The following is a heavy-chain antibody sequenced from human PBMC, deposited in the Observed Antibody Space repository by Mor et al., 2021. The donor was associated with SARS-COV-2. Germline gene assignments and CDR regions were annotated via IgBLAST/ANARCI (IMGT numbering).Heavy chain of an antibody. Sequence: WVRQPPGKGLEWIAIIYHSGSTYYNPSLKSRVTISVDTSKNQFSLKLSSVTAADTAVYYCARGPVWRYADYWGQGTLVTVS. J-gene: IGHJ4*02. D-gene: IGHD3-9*01. CDR2: IYHSGST. V-gene: IGHV4-38-2*02. CDR3: ARGPVWRYADY.